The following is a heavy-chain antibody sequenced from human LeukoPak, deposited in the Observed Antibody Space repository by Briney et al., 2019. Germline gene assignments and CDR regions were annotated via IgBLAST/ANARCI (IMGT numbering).Heavy chain of an antibody. D-gene: IGHD5-12*01. CDR3: TTIRPGY. J-gene: IGHJ4*02. CDR2: IKDDGTPT. Sequence: GGSLRLPCAPSGFTFSSYWIHWARQVPGKGLEWVSRIKDDGTPTDYADSVKGRFTISRDDAKNTLYLQMNSLRAEDTAVYYCTTIRPGYWGQGTLVTVSP. V-gene: IGHV3-74*01. CDR1: GFTFSSYW.